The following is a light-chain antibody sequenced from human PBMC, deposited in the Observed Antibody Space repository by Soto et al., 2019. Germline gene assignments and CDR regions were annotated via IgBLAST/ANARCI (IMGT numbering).Light chain of an antibody. CDR1: QSVSTW. J-gene: IGKJ4*01. Sequence: DIQMTQSPSTLSASVGDRVTITCRASQSVSTWLAWYRQKPGKAPKLLNYKASTLESGVPSKFSGSGSGTEFTLTISSLQSDDFATYYCQQYNSYPFTFGGGTKVDIK. CDR2: KAS. V-gene: IGKV1-5*03. CDR3: QQYNSYPFT.